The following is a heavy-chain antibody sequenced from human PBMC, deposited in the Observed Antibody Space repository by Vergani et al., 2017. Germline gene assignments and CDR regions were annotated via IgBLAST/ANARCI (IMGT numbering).Heavy chain of an antibody. CDR1: GYTFNTYD. V-gene: IGHV1-8*02. D-gene: IGHD2-15*01. CDR2: MNPNSGNT. J-gene: IGHJ5*01. Sequence: HVQLVQSGAEVKKPGASVKVSCKASGYTFNTYDINWVRQAPGQGLEWMGWMNPNSGNTGYAQKFQGRVTMTRDTSITTAYMELNSLRFGDTAVYYCARGQSGYCTGDICYIHPWFESWGQGTLVTVSS. CDR3: ARGQSGYCTGDICYIHPWFES.